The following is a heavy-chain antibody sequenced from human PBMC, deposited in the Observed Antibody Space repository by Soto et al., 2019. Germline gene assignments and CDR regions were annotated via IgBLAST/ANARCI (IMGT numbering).Heavy chain of an antibody. CDR2: IIPILGTA. CDR3: ARVNRVTYNWNYYSYYYYGMDV. J-gene: IGHJ6*02. Sequence: QVQLVQSGAEVKKPGSSVKVSCKASGGTFSSYAISWVRQAPGHGLAWLGGIIPILGTANYAQKFQGSVTITAAQSTSTADMELSSLRCEDTAVYYCARVNRVTYNWNYYSYYYYGMDVWGQGTTVTVSS. CDR1: GGTFSSYA. V-gene: IGHV1-69*01. D-gene: IGHD1-7*01.